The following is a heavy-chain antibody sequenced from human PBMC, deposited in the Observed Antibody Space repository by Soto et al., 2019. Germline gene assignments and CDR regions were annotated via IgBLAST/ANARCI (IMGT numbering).Heavy chain of an antibody. J-gene: IGHJ4*02. D-gene: IGHD2-2*02. CDR2: ISYDGSNK. CDR3: ARVKGGLYNFDY. CDR1: GFTFSSYA. V-gene: IGHV3-30-3*01. Sequence: QAQLVESGGGVVQPGRSLRLSCAAPGFTFSSYAMHWVRQAPGKGLEWVAVISYDGSNKYYADSVKGRFTISRDNSKNTVYLQMNSLRAEDTAVYYCARVKGGLYNFDYWGQGSLVTVSS.